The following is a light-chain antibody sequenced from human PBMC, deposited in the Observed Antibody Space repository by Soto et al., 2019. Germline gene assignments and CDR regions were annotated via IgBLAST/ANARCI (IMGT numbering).Light chain of an antibody. Sequence: DIQLTQSPSFLSASVGDRVTITCRASQGISSYLAWYQQKPGKDPKLLIYAASTLQSVVPSRFSGSGSGTEFTLTISSLQPEDFATYYCQQLNSYPLTFGGGTKVEIK. CDR1: QGISSY. CDR2: AAS. V-gene: IGKV1-9*01. J-gene: IGKJ4*01. CDR3: QQLNSYPLT.